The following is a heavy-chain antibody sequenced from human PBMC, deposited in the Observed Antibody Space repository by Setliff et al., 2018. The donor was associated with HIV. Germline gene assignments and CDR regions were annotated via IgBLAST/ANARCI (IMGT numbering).Heavy chain of an antibody. CDR2: IEYDESNK. Sequence: GGSLRLSCVASGFTFSISGMHWVRQAPGKGLEWVTYIEYDESNKRYADNVKGRFTISRDNSKNTLYLQMNSLRLADTALYYCTRTSRAAYWGRGTLVTVSS. CDR1: GFTFSISG. J-gene: IGHJ4*02. V-gene: IGHV3-30*19. D-gene: IGHD6-25*01. CDR3: TRTSRAAY.